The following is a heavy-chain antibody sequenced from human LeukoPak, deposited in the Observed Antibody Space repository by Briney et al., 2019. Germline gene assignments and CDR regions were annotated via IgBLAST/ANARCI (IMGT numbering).Heavy chain of an antibody. CDR1: GFTFSISA. V-gene: IGHV3-7*01. Sequence: PGGSLRLSCSASGFTFSISAMNWVRQAPGKGLEWVANIKQDGSEKYYVDSVKGRFTISRDNAKNSLYLQMNSLRADDTAVYYCARAAMVRGVFNYYYFYGLDVWGQGPRSPSP. CDR2: IKQDGSEK. J-gene: IGHJ6*02. CDR3: ARAAMVRGVFNYYYFYGLDV. D-gene: IGHD3-10*01.